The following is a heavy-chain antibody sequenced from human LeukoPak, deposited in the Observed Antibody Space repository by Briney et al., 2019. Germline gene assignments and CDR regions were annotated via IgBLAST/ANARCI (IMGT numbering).Heavy chain of an antibody. J-gene: IGHJ3*01. CDR3: ARDDYYDSSAYRENPFDV. CDR2: IIPILGTT. Sequence: SVKVSCKASGGTFSSYAISWVRQAPGQGLEWMGGIIPILGTTNYAQKFQGRVTITADESTSTLYMERRSLRSEDTAIYYCARDDYYDSSAYRENPFDVWGQGTMVTVSS. V-gene: IGHV1-69*13. D-gene: IGHD3-22*01. CDR1: GGTFSSYA.